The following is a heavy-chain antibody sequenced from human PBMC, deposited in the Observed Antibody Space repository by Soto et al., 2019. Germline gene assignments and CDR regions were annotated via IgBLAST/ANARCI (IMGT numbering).Heavy chain of an antibody. CDR2: IKSKTDGGTT. Sequence: GGSLRLSCAASGFTFSNAWMSWVRQAPGKGLEWVGRIKSKTDGGTTDYAAPVKCRFTISRDDSKNTLYLQMNSLKTEDTAVYYCTTDITMIVVVSWDAFDIWGQGTMVTVSS. D-gene: IGHD3-22*01. V-gene: IGHV3-15*01. CDR1: GFTFSNAW. CDR3: TTDITMIVVVSWDAFDI. J-gene: IGHJ3*02.